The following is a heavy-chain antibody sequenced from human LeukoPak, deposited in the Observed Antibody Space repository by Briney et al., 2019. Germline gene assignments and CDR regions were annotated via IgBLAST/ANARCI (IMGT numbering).Heavy chain of an antibody. V-gene: IGHV3-74*01. Sequence: GGSLRLSCAASGFTFSSYSMTWVRQVPGKGLVWVSRINDDETSTSYADSVKGRFTISRDNDKNTLYLQMNSLRAEDTAVYYCATTGSGSYYDYWGQGTLVTVSS. CDR3: ATTGSGSYYDY. J-gene: IGHJ4*02. CDR2: INDDETST. CDR1: GFTFSSYS. D-gene: IGHD1-26*01.